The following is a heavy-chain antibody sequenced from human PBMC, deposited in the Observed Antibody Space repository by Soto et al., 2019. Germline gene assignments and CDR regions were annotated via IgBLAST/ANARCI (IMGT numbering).Heavy chain of an antibody. CDR3: ARDNHTIFGVVIRGPDYYYYGMDV. CDR1: GGTFSSYA. J-gene: IGHJ6*02. Sequence: RASVKVSCKASGGTFSSYASSWVRQAPGQGLEWMGGIIPIFGTANYAQKFQGRVTITADESTSTAYMELSSLRSEDTAVYYCARDNHTIFGVVIRGPDYYYYGMDVWGQGTTVTVSS. CDR2: IIPIFGTA. V-gene: IGHV1-69*13. D-gene: IGHD3-3*01.